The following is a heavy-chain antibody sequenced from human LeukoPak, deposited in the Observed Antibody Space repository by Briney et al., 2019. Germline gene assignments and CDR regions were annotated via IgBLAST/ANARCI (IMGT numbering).Heavy chain of an antibody. Sequence: ASVKVSCKASGYTFTSYGISWVRQAPGQGLEWMGWISAYNGNTNYAQKLQGRVTMTTDTSTSTAYLELRSMRSDDTAVYYCARRLAYCGGDCQLRWDGAFDYWGQGTLVTVSS. CDR3: ARRLAYCGGDCQLRWDGAFDY. V-gene: IGHV1-18*01. J-gene: IGHJ4*02. CDR2: ISAYNGNT. CDR1: GYTFTSYG. D-gene: IGHD2-21*02.